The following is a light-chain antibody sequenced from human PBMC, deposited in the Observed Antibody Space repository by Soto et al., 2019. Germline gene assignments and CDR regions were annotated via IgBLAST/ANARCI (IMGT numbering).Light chain of an antibody. CDR2: KAS. V-gene: IGKV1-5*03. Sequence: DIQMTQSPSTLSASVGDRVTITCRASQSISYWLAWYQQKPGKAPNLLIYKASTLESGVPSRFSGSGSGTEFTLTISSLQPDDFATYYCQQYNIYWTFGQGNKVEIK. J-gene: IGKJ1*01. CDR3: QQYNIYWT. CDR1: QSISYW.